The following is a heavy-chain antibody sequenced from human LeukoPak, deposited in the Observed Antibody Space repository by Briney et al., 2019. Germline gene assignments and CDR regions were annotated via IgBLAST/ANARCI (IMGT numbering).Heavy chain of an antibody. D-gene: IGHD4-17*01. CDR3: ARASTVTTFAFDI. Sequence: PGGSLRLSCAASGFTFSTSAMHWVRQAPGKGLEWVAVMSSDGSTIQYADSVKGRFTISRDNSKNTLYLQMNSLRAEDTAVYYCARASTVTTFAFDIWGQGTMVTVSS. CDR2: MSSDGSTI. J-gene: IGHJ3*02. CDR1: GFTFSTSA. V-gene: IGHV3-30*04.